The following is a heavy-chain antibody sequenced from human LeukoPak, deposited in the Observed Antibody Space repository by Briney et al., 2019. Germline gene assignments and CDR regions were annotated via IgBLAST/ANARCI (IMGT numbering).Heavy chain of an antibody. D-gene: IGHD6-19*01. J-gene: IGHJ4*02. CDR1: GGSFSGYY. CDR2: INHSGST. V-gene: IGHV4-34*01. CDR3: ARGAAGNVRDFDY. Sequence: SETLSLTCAAYGGSFSGYYWSWIRQPPGKGLEWIGEINHSGSTNYNPSLKSRVTISVDTSKNQFSLKLSSVTAADTAVYYCARGAAGNVRDFDYWGQGTLVTVSS.